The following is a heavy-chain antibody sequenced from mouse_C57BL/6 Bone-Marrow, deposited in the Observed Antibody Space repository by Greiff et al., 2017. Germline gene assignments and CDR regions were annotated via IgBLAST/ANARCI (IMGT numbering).Heavy chain of an antibody. D-gene: IGHD1-1*01. V-gene: IGHV1-63*01. CDR2: LYPGGGYT. CDR3: ARKRDDYCSGYVDCWWFDV. CDR1: GYTFTNYW. Sequence: QVQLQESGAELVRPGTSVKMSCKASGYTFTNYWIGWAKQRPGHGLEWIGDLYPGGGYTNYNEKFKGKATLTADKSSSTAYMQFSSLTSEDYAIYYCARKRDDYCSGYVDCWWFDVWGTGTTVTVSS. J-gene: IGHJ1*03.